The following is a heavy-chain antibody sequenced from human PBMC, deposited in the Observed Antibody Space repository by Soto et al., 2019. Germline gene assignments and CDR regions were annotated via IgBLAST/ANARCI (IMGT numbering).Heavy chain of an antibody. CDR2: IYWDDDK. Sequence: QITLKESGPTLVKPTQTLTLTCTFSGFSLSTSGVGVGWIRQPPGKALEWVTLIYWDDDKRSSPSLKSRITITKDTSKSQVVLTMSNMDPVDTGTYYCARHIPSGYNDAFDIWGQGTMVTVSS. V-gene: IGHV2-5*02. CDR3: ARHIPSGYNDAFDI. J-gene: IGHJ3*02. D-gene: IGHD3-9*01. CDR1: GFSLSTSGVG.